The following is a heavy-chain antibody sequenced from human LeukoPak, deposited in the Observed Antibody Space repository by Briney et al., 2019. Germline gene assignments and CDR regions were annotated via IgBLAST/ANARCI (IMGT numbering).Heavy chain of an antibody. V-gene: IGHV3-9*01. CDR1: GFTFDDYA. J-gene: IGHJ4*02. CDR2: ISWNSGSI. CDR3: AKGYSSGWLYFDY. D-gene: IGHD6-19*01. Sequence: GRSLRLSCAASGFTFDDYAMHWVRQAPGKGLEWVSGISWNSGSIGYADSVKGRFTISRGNAKNSLYLQMNSLRAEDTALYYCAKGYSSGWLYFDYWGQGTLVTVSS.